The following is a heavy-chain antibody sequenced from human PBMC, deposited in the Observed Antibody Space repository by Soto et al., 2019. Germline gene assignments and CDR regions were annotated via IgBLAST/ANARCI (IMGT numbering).Heavy chain of an antibody. CDR2: INPSGVST. V-gene: IGHV1-46*01. J-gene: IGHJ6*03. CDR1: GYTFTSYY. CDR3: AKPTLTSNHYYYYLDV. Sequence: ASVKVSCKASGYTFTSYYMHWVRQAPGQGLEWMGIINPSGVSTSYAEKFQGRVTMTRDTSTSTVFMQLSSLRAEDTAVYYCAKPTLTSNHYYYYLDVWGKGTTVTVS. D-gene: IGHD4-4*01.